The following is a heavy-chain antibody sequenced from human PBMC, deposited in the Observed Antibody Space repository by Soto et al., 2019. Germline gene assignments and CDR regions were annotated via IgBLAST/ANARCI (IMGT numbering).Heavy chain of an antibody. CDR3: ARVIRVVAATHNWLDP. D-gene: IGHD2-15*01. CDR1: GGSISSGDYD. V-gene: IGHV4-30-4*01. CDR2: IYYSGGT. Sequence: QVQLQESGPGLVKPSQTLSLTCTVSGGSISSGDYDWSWIRQPPGKGLEWIGYIYYSGGTYYNPSLRSRVTISVDTSKNQFSLKLSSVTAADTAVYYCARVIRVVAATHNWLDPWGQGTLVTVSS. J-gene: IGHJ5*01.